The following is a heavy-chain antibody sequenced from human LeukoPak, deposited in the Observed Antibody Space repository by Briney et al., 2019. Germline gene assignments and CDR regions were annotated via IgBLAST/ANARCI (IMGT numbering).Heavy chain of an antibody. Sequence: SGGSLRLSCVASGFSLSTYWMSWVRQAPGKGLEWVANIAEDGRGNHYVDSVKGRFTISRDNAKNSLFLQMNSLRVDDTAVYYCARDLDYYATDYWGQGTLVTVSS. CDR3: ARDLDYYATDY. CDR1: GFSLSTYW. D-gene: IGHD3/OR15-3a*01. J-gene: IGHJ4*02. V-gene: IGHV3-7*01. CDR2: IAEDGRGN.